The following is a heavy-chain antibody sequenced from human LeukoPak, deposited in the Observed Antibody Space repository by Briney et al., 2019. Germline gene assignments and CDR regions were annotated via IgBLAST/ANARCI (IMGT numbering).Heavy chain of an antibody. D-gene: IGHD3-10*02. V-gene: IGHV3-15*01. J-gene: IGHJ6*04. CDR2: IKNKPDGGTS. Sequence: GGSLRLPCAASGFTFSHAWMSWVRQAPGKGLELVARIKNKPDGGTSDYTAPVKGRFTISRDDSKSTLYLQMNSLRAEDTAVYYCAELGITMIGGVWGKGTTVTISS. CDR3: AELGITMIGGV. CDR1: GFTFSHAW.